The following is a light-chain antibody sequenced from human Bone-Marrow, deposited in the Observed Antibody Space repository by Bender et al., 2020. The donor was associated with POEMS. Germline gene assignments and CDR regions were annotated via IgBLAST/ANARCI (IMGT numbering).Light chain of an antibody. Sequence: QSALTQPPSASGSPGQSVTISCTGTSSDIGAYKYVSWYQQYPGKAPKLLIYEVGKRPSGDPARFSGSKSGTSASLAISDIQSEDEGDYYCSSWDDSLSGWVFGGGTKLTVL. CDR2: EVG. V-gene: IGLV2-8*01. CDR3: SSWDDSLSGWV. CDR1: SSDIGAYKY. J-gene: IGLJ3*02.